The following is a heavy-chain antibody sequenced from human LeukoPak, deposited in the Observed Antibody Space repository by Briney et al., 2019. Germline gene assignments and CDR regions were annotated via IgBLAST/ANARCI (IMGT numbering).Heavy chain of an antibody. Sequence: GESLKISCKGSGYTFTNYWITWVRQMPGKGLEWMGTIDPGDSYINYSPSLEGHVIMSTDKATNTAHLQWSSQKASDTGIYYCARRGIGLGDFYDYWGQGTPVTVSS. V-gene: IGHV5-10-1*01. J-gene: IGHJ4*02. CDR3: ARRGIGLGDFYDY. CDR2: IDPGDSYI. D-gene: IGHD3-16*01. CDR1: GYTFTNYW.